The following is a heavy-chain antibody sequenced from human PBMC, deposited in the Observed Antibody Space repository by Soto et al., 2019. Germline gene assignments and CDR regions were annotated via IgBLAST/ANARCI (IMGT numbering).Heavy chain of an antibody. CDR1: GYTFTGYY. Sequence: ASVKVSCKASGYTFTGYYMHWVRQAPGQGLEWMGWINPNSGGTNYAQKFQGWVTMTTDTSTSTAYMELRSLRSDDTAVYYCARDRGSGSYYDYWGQGTLVTVSS. CDR2: INPNSGGT. CDR3: ARDRGSGSYYDY. J-gene: IGHJ4*02. V-gene: IGHV1-2*04. D-gene: IGHD1-26*01.